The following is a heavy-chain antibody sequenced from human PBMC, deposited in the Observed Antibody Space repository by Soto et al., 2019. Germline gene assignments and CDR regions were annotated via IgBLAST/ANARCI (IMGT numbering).Heavy chain of an antibody. V-gene: IGHV3-30-3*01. CDR3: ARDAYGRGYCSGGSCKTFDS. CDR2: ISYDGSNK. J-gene: IGHJ4*02. D-gene: IGHD2-15*01. Sequence: QVQLVESGGGVVQPGRSLRLSCAASGFTFSSYAMHWVRQAPGKGLEWVAVISYDGSNKYYADSVKGRFTISRDNSKNTLYLQMNSLRDEDTAVYYCARDAYGRGYCSGGSCKTFDSWGQGNLVTVSS. CDR1: GFTFSSYA.